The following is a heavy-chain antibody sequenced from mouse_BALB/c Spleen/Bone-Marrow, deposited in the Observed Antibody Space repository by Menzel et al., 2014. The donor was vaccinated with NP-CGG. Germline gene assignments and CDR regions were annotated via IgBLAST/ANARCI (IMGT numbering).Heavy chain of an antibody. CDR1: GFNIKDTY. CDR2: IVPANGNT. D-gene: IGHD2-4*01. CDR3: ASHDYGYYFDY. Sequence: EVMLVESGAELVKPGASVKLSCAPSGFNIKDTYMHWVKLRPEQGLEWIGRIVPANGNTKYAPKFQGKATITADTSSNTAYLQLSSPTSEDTAVYFCASHDYGYYFDYWGQGTTLTVSS. V-gene: IGHV14-3*02. J-gene: IGHJ2*01.